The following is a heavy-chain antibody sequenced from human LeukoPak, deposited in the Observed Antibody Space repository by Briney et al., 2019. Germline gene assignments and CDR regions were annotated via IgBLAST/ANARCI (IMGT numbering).Heavy chain of an antibody. V-gene: IGHV4-39*01. CDR2: IYYSGST. J-gene: IGHJ3*02. CDR3: TTPSGGGAFDI. CDR1: GGSISSSSYY. Sequence: SETLSLTCTVSGGSISSSSYYWGWIRQPPGKGLEWIGYIYYSGSTNYNPSLKSRVTISVDTSKNQFSLKLSSVTAADTAVYYCTTPSGGGAFDIWGQGTMVTVSS. D-gene: IGHD1-26*01.